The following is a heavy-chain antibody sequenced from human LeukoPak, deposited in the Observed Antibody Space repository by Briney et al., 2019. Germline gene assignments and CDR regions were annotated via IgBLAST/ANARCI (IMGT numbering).Heavy chain of an antibody. J-gene: IGHJ4*02. D-gene: IGHD6-19*01. CDR3: ARSYSSGWYKFDY. V-gene: IGHV1-3*01. CDR2: INAGDGNT. CDR1: GYTFTSYA. Sequence: ASVTVSCKASGYTFTSYAMHWVRQAPGQRLEWMGWINAGDGNTKYSQKFQGRVTITRDTSASTAYMELSSLRSEDTAVYYCARSYSSGWYKFDYWGQGTLVTVSS.